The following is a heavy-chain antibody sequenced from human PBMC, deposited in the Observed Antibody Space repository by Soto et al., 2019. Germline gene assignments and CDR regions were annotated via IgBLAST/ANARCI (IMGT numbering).Heavy chain of an antibody. Sequence: EMQLVETGGDLIQPGGSLRLSCAASGFTVRTNFMNWVRQAPGKGLEWVSIIYNGGRPDYADSVKGRFTVSRDNSKNTLYLQMNSLRVEDSAVYYCARGSTDSYPGSRIFDFWGRGTLVTVSS. CDR3: ARGSTDSYPGSRIFDF. D-gene: IGHD3-10*01. V-gene: IGHV3-53*02. CDR1: GFTVRTNF. CDR2: IYNGGRP. J-gene: IGHJ4*02.